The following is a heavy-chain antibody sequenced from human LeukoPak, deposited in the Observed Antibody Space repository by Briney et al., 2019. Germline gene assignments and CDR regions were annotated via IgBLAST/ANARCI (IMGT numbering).Heavy chain of an antibody. V-gene: IGHV6-1*01. CDR2: TYYRSKWYN. J-gene: IGHJ4*02. Sequence: SQTLSFTCAISGDSVSSDSAACNWIRQSPSRGLEWLGRTYYRSKWYNDYALSVEGRVTINPDTSKNEFSLQLNSVTPEDSAVYYCARSQGSARFDFWGQGTLVTVSS. CDR1: GDSVSSDSAA. CDR3: ARSQGSARFDF. D-gene: IGHD6-6*01.